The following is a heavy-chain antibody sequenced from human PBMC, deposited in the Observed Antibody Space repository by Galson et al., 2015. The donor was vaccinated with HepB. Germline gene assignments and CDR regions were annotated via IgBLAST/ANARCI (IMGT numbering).Heavy chain of an antibody. CDR1: GFSFSSLS. CDR3: ARLRDGW. J-gene: IGHJ4*02. D-gene: IGHD5-24*01. Sequence: SLRLSCAASGFSFSSLSMDWVRQAPGKGLEWISYISSSSTTIYYADSVKGRFTISRDNVKNSLYLQMNSLRAEDTAVYYCARLRDGWWGQGTLVTVSS. V-gene: IGHV3-48*04. CDR2: ISSSSTTI.